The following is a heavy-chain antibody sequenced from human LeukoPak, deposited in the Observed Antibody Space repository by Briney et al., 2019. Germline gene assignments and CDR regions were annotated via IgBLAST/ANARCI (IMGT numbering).Heavy chain of an antibody. CDR1: GFTFSSYN. J-gene: IGHJ4*02. Sequence: GRSLRLSCAASGFTFSSYNMNWVRQAPGKGLEWVSSISSSSSYIYYADSVKGRFTISRDNAKNSLYLQMNSLRAEDTAVYYCAKGAITFGGVIVHFDYWGQGTLVTVSS. V-gene: IGHV3-21*04. CDR2: ISSSSSYI. D-gene: IGHD3-16*02. CDR3: AKGAITFGGVIVHFDY.